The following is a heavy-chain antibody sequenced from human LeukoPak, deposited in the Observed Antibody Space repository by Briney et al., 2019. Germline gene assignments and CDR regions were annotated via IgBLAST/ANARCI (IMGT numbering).Heavy chain of an antibody. CDR1: GGSISSSNW. D-gene: IGHD5-12*01. CDR3: ARDRRGGYVGWPCSQGMDV. CDR2: IYHSGST. J-gene: IGHJ6*02. V-gene: IGHV4-4*02. Sequence: PSETLSLTCAVSGGSISSSNWWSWVRQPPGKGLEWIGEIYHSGSTNYNPSLKSRVTISVDKSKNQFPLKLSSVTAADTAVYYCARDRRGGYVGWPCSQGMDVWGQGTTVTVSS.